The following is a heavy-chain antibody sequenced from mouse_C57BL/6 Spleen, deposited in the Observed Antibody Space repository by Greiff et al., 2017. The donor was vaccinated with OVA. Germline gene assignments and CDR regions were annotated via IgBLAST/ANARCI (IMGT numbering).Heavy chain of an antibody. V-gene: IGHV1-80*01. J-gene: IGHJ3*01. CDR3: ARGEGFAY. Sequence: VKLMESGAELVKPGASVKISCKASGYAFSSYWMNWVKQRPGKGLEWIGQIYPGDGDTNYNGKFKGKATLTADKSSSTAYMQLSSLTSEDSAVYFCARGEGFAYWGQGTLVTVSA. CDR2: IYPGDGDT. CDR1: GYAFSSYW.